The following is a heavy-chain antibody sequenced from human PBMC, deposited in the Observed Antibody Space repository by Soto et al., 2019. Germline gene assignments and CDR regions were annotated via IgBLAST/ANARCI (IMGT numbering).Heavy chain of an antibody. CDR2: VTNTGANT. J-gene: IGHJ4*02. D-gene: IGHD2-15*01. CDR3: AKGVRPYCSGAYCYPFDY. Sequence: EVQMLESGGGLVQPGGPLRLSCAASGFTFSSDAMNWVRQAPGKGLEWVSSVTNTGANTYYADSVKGRFTISRDNSKSTLYLQLNSLRVEDTAVYYCAKGVRPYCSGAYCYPFDYWGQGTLVSVSS. CDR1: GFTFSSDA. V-gene: IGHV3-23*01.